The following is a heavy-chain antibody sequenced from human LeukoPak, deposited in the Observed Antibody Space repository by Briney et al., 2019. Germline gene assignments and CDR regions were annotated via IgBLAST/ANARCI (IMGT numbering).Heavy chain of an antibody. Sequence: GGSLRLSCAASGFTFSSYGMSWVRQAPGKGLEWVSSISSSSSYIYYADSVKGRFTISRDNAKNSLYLQMNSLRAEDTAVYYCARDFRGANSADDAFDIWGQGTMVTVSS. CDR1: GFTFSSYG. V-gene: IGHV3-21*01. D-gene: IGHD4/OR15-4a*01. CDR2: ISSSSSYI. CDR3: ARDFRGANSADDAFDI. J-gene: IGHJ3*02.